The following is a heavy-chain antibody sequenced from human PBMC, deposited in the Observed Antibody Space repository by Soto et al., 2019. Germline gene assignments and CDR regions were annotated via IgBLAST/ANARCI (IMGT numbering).Heavy chain of an antibody. D-gene: IGHD5-18*01. V-gene: IGHV3-23*01. J-gene: IGHJ6*02. Sequence: GGSLRLFCAASGFTFSSYAMSWVRQAPGKGLEWVSAISGSGGSTYYADSVKGRFTISRDNSKNTLYLQMNSLRAEDTAVYYCAKVGEGYSYGYVSYYYYGMAVWGQGTTVTVSS. CDR3: AKVGEGYSYGYVSYYYYGMAV. CDR2: ISGSGGST. CDR1: GFTFSSYA.